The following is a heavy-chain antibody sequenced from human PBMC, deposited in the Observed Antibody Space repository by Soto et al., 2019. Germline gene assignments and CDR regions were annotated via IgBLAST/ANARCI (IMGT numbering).Heavy chain of an antibody. CDR1: GYSFTSYW. V-gene: IGHV5-10-1*01. CDR3: ARLIYYGSGYYYGMDV. CDR2: IDPSDSYT. Sequence: GSLKISCKGCGYSFTSYWISWVRQMPGKGLEWMGRIDPSDSYTNYSPSFQGHVTISADKSISTAYLQWSSLKASDTAMYYCARLIYYGSGYYYGMDVWGQGTTVTGSS. J-gene: IGHJ6*02. D-gene: IGHD3-10*01.